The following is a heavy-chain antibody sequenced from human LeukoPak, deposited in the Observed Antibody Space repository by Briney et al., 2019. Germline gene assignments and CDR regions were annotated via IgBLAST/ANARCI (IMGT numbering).Heavy chain of an antibody. CDR2: ISYDGSTK. V-gene: IGHV3-30*03. D-gene: IGHD1/OR15-1a*01. CDR1: GSTFSSHT. J-gene: IGHJ4*02. CDR3: ARGTGPIDY. Sequence: PGGSLRLSCAASGSTFSSHTMNWVRQAPGKGLEWVAVISYDGSTKYYADSVKGRFTISRDNSKNTLYLQMNSLRAEDTAVYYCARGTGPIDYWGQGTLVTVSS.